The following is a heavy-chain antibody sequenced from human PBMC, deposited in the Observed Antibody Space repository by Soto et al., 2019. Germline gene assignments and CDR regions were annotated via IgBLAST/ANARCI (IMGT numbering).Heavy chain of an antibody. CDR1: GFTFSSYA. CDR3: AKGLYYDILTGYESPTPWFDP. Sequence: HPGGSLRLSCAASGFTFSSYAMSWVRQAPGKGLEWVSAISGSGGSTYYADSVKGRFTISRDNSKNTLYLQMNSLRAEDTAVYYCAKGLYYDILTGYESPTPWFDPWGQGTLVTVSS. D-gene: IGHD3-9*01. J-gene: IGHJ5*02. CDR2: ISGSGGST. V-gene: IGHV3-23*01.